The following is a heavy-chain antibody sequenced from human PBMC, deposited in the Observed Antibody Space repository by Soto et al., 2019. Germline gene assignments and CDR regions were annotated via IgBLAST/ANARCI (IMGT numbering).Heavy chain of an antibody. CDR2: ISAYNGNT. CDR1: GYTFTSYG. CDR3: VRVGDCSGGSCYSSVFDP. D-gene: IGHD2-15*01. V-gene: IGHV1-18*01. J-gene: IGHJ5*02. Sequence: ASVKVSCKASGYTFTSYGISWVRQAPGQGLEWMGWISAYNGNTNYAQKLQGRATMTTDTSTSTAYMELRSLRSDDTAVYYCVRVGDCSGGSCYSSVFDPWGQGTLVTVSS.